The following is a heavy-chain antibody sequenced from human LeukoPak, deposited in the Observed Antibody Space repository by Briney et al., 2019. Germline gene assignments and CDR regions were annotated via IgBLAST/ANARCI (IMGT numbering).Heavy chain of an antibody. CDR2: ISAYNGNT. CDR1: GYTFTSYG. D-gene: IGHD3-22*01. CDR3: ARTNYYDSSGYYYTYYFDY. J-gene: IGHJ4*02. V-gene: IGHV1-18*01. Sequence: GASVKVSCKASGYTFTSYGISWVRQAPGQGLEWMGWISAYNGNTNYAQKLQGRVTMTTDTSTSTAYMELRSLRSDDTAVYYCARTNYYDSSGYYYTYYFDYWGQGTLVTVSS.